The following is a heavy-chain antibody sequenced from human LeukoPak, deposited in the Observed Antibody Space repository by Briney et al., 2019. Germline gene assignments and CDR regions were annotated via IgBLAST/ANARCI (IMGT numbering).Heavy chain of an antibody. CDR3: ARGRVATELVYFDY. D-gene: IGHD5-12*01. V-gene: IGHV3-30-3*01. CDR2: ISYDASNK. J-gene: IGHJ4*02. Sequence: ISYDASNKYYADSVKGRFTISRDNSKNTLYLQMNSLRAEDTAVYYCARGRVATELVYFDYWGQGTLVTVSS.